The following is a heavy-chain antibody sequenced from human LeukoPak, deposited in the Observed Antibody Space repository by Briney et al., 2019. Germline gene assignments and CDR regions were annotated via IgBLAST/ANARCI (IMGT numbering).Heavy chain of an antibody. CDR2: IRYDGSNK. CDR1: GFTFSSYG. Sequence: GGSLRLSCAASGFTFSSYGMHWVRQAPGKGLEWVAFIRYDGSNKYYADSVKGRFTISRDNSKNTLYLQMNSLRAEDTAVYYCAKAPDFWSGYYWVYWGQGTLVTVSS. J-gene: IGHJ4*02. V-gene: IGHV3-30*02. CDR3: AKAPDFWSGYYWVY. D-gene: IGHD3-3*01.